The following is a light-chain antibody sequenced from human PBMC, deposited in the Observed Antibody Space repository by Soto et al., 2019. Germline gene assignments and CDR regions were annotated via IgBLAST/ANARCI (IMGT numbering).Light chain of an antibody. J-gene: IGKJ4*01. Sequence: EIVLTQSPGTLSLSPGERATLSCRASQSISSKLAWYQHKPGQAPRLLIYGASSRATGIPDRFSGSGSGTDFTLTISRLEPEDFAVYYCQQYGSSLTFGEGTKVDIK. CDR3: QQYGSSLT. CDR1: QSISSK. V-gene: IGKV3-20*01. CDR2: GAS.